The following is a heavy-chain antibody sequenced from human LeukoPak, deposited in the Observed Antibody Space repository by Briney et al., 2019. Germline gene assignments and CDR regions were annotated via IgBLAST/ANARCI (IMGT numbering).Heavy chain of an antibody. D-gene: IGHD4-23*01. V-gene: IGHV4-34*01. J-gene: IGHJ6*02. CDR3: ARVGLYGGNSGRYDYYGMDV. Sequence: SETLSLTCAVYGGSFSGYYWSWIRQPPGKGLEWIGEINHSGSTNYNPSLKSRVTISVDTSKNQFSLKLSSVTAADTAVYYCARVGLYGGNSGRYDYYGMDVWGQGTTVTVSS. CDR2: INHSGST. CDR1: GGSFSGYY.